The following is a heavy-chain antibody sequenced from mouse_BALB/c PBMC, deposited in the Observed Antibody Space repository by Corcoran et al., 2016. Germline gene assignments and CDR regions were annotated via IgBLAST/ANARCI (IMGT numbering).Heavy chain of an antibody. J-gene: IGHJ4*01. D-gene: IGHD3-1*01. V-gene: IGHV1S56*01. CDR2: IYPGVGSN. CDR3: ARSARAAMDY. CDR1: GYTFTSYD. Sequence: QVQLQQSGPELVKPGALVKISCKASGYTFTSYDINWVKQRPGQGLEWIGWIYPGVGSNQYNEKFKGKAKLTADKSSSTAYMPLSSLTSENSACYFCARSARAAMDYGGQGTSVTVSS.